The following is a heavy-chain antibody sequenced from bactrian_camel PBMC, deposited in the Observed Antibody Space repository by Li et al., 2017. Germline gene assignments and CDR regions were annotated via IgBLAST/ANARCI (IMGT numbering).Heavy chain of an antibody. CDR2: IYTDGGST. D-gene: IGHD2*01. CDR1: GLTYRRTS. V-gene: IGHV3S33*01. J-gene: IGHJ4*01. CDR3: VRDLGVNGYYPAY. Sequence: HVQLVESGGGSVQAGGSLRLSCTASGLTYRRTSMGWFRQFPGKEREGVAVIYTDGGSTYYADSVEGRFTISQDNAKNTLYLQMSSLKPEDTAVYYCVRDLGVNGYYPAYWGQGTQVTVS.